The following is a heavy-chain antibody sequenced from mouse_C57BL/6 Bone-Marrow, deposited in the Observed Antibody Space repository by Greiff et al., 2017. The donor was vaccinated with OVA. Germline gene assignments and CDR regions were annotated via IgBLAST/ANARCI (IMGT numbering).Heavy chain of an antibody. Sequence: VQLQQPGAELVKPGASVKMSCKASGYTFNSYWITWVKQRPGQGLEWIGDIYPGSGSTNYNEKFKSKATLTVDTSSSTAYMQLSSLTSEDSAVYYCARWRDGYDAMDYWGQGTSVTVSS. V-gene: IGHV1-55*01. CDR3: ARWRDGYDAMDY. J-gene: IGHJ4*01. CDR2: IYPGSGST. CDR1: GYTFNSYW. D-gene: IGHD2-3*01.